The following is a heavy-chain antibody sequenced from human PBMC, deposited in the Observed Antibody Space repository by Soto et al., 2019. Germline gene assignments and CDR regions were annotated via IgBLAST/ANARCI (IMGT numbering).Heavy chain of an antibody. D-gene: IGHD5-18*01. CDR2: ITSNGDYT. Sequence: GGSLRLSCAASGFTFSTSAMHWVRQAPGKGLQYVSAITSNGDYTYYADSVKGRFTISRDNSKNTLYLQMGSLRAEDTAVYYCAKGSGSWIQLWLRRSPLDYWGQGTLVTVSS. CDR1: GFTFSTSA. J-gene: IGHJ4*02. CDR3: AKGSGSWIQLWLRRSPLDY. V-gene: IGHV3-64*02.